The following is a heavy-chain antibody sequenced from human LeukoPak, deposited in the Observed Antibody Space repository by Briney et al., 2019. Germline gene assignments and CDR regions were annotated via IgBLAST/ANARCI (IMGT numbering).Heavy chain of an antibody. CDR2: IYSGGST. V-gene: IGHV3-66*01. CDR1: GFTVSSNY. CDR3: ALGYCSSTSCYADYYYGMDV. J-gene: IGHJ6*02. D-gene: IGHD2-2*01. Sequence: PGGSLRLSCAASGFTVSSNYMSWVRQAPGKGLEWVSVIYSGGSTYYADSVKGRFTISRDNSKNTLYLQMNSLRAEDTAVYYCALGYCSSTSCYADYYYGMDVWGQGTTVTVSS.